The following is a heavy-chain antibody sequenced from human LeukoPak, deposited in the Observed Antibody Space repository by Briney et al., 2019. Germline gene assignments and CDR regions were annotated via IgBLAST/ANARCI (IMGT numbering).Heavy chain of an antibody. V-gene: IGHV3-23*01. Sequence: GQSLRLSCAASGFTFSSYAISWVRQAPGKGMEWVSAVSGSDGSTYYADSVKGRFTISRDKSKKTLYLQMNSSRAEDTAVCYCAKDLLSTVTTGYFDYWGQGTLVTVSS. CDR1: GFTFSSYA. J-gene: IGHJ4*02. CDR3: AKDLLSTVTTGYFDY. CDR2: VSGSDGST. D-gene: IGHD4-17*01.